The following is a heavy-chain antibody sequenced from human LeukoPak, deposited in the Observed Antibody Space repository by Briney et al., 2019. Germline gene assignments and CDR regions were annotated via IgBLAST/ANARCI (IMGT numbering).Heavy chain of an antibody. CDR3: ARVGRGYDFLSGYTEPQNWFDP. D-gene: IGHD3-3*01. CDR2: INHSGST. V-gene: IGHV4-34*01. CDR1: GGSFSGYY. Sequence: SETLSLTCAVYGGSFSGYYWSWIRQPPGKGLEWIGEINHSGSTNYNPSLKSRVTISVDTSKNQFSLKLSSVTAADTAVYYCARVGRGYDFLSGYTEPQNWFDPWGQGTLVTVSS. J-gene: IGHJ5*02.